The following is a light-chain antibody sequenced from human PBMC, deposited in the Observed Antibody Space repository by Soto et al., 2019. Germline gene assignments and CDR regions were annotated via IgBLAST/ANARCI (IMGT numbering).Light chain of an antibody. CDR3: QQYDAYPWT. J-gene: IGKJ1*01. V-gene: IGKV1-5*01. CDR2: DAS. CDR1: QSISSW. Sequence: DIQLTQSPSTLSACVGERVTITCLARQSISSWLAWYQQEPGKAPKLLIYDASSLHSGVPSRFSGSGPGTEFTLTISSLQPDDFATYYCQQYDAYPWTFGQGTKVDI.